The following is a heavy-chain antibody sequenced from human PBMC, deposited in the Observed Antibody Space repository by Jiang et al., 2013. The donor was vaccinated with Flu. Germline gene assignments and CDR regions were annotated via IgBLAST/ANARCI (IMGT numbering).Heavy chain of an antibody. Sequence: GLVKPGGSLRLSCAASGFTFSDYYMSWIRQAPGKGLEWVSYISSSGSTIYYADSVKGRFTISRDNAKNSLYLQMNSLRAEDTAVYYCARDEAVDTDSNWFDPWGQGTLVTVSS. CDR1: GFTFSDYY. CDR3: ARDEAVDTDSNWFDP. V-gene: IGHV3-11*04. D-gene: IGHD6-19*01. J-gene: IGHJ5*02. CDR2: ISSSGSTI.